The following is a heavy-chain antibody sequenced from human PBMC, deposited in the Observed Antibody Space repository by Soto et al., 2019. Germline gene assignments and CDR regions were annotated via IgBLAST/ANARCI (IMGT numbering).Heavy chain of an antibody. J-gene: IGHJ4*01. V-gene: IGHV1-3*05. Sequence: QVQLVQSGAEKTKPGASVKVSCKASGYTFIRSAMHWVRKAPGQRLEWMGWINVANGNTKYSQKFQGRVTITRDTSATTAHMELSSLTSEDTAVYYCARGNLCSGYPYYFDYWGHVTLVTVSS. CDR3: ARGNLCSGYPYYFDY. D-gene: IGHD3-3*01. CDR2: INVANGNT. CDR1: GYTFIRSA.